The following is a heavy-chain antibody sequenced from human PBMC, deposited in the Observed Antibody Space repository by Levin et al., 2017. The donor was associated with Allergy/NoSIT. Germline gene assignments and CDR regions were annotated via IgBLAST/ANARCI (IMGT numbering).Heavy chain of an antibody. J-gene: IGHJ4*02. CDR2: IKSNTDGGTA. D-gene: IGHD5-24*01. V-gene: IGHV3-15*01. CDR1: GFTFSNAW. CDR3: ATGFKNGLARRWLDY. Sequence: GGSLRLSCAASGFTFSNAWMSWVRQAPGKGLEWVGLIKSNTDGGTADYIAPVKGRFTFSRDDSKNTLFLQMNSLQAEDTAVYYCATGFKNGLARRWLDYWGQGTLVTVSS.